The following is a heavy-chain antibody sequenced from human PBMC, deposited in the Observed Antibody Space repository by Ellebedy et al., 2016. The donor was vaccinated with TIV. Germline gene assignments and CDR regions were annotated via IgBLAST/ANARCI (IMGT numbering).Heavy chain of an antibody. V-gene: IGHV3-43*01. Sequence: GESLKISXAASGFTFDDYTMHWVRQAPGKGLEWVSLISWDGGSTYYADSVKGRFTISRDNSKNSLYLQMNSLRTEDTALYYCAKEIGAMGLNYWGQGTLVTVSS. CDR2: ISWDGGST. D-gene: IGHD5-18*01. J-gene: IGHJ4*02. CDR3: AKEIGAMGLNY. CDR1: GFTFDDYT.